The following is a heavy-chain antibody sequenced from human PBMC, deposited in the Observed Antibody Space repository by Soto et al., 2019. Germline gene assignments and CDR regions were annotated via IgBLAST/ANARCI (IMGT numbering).Heavy chain of an antibody. CDR2: IIPIFGTA. CDR3: VTSVVIMYYFDY. CDR1: GGTFSSYA. V-gene: IGHV1-69*01. J-gene: IGHJ4*02. D-gene: IGHD3-3*01. Sequence: QVQLVQSGAEVKKLGSSVKVSCKASGGTFSSYAISWVRQAPGQGLEWMGGIIPIFGTANYAQKFQGRVTITADESTSTAYMELISLRSEDTAVYYCVTSVVIMYYFDYWGQGTLVTVSS.